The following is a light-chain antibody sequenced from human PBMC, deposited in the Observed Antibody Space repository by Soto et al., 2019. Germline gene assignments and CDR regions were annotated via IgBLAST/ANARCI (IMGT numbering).Light chain of an antibody. V-gene: IGLV2-14*01. Sequence: QSVLTQPASVSGSPGQSTTISCTGTSSDVGGYNEVSWYQQRPGTAPKLMIYDVTTRTSGVSNRFSGSKSGNTASLTISGLQAEDEAYYECGSHAAGSTLIFGGGTKLTVL. CDR2: DVT. CDR3: GSHAAGSTLI. J-gene: IGLJ2*01. CDR1: SSDVGGYNE.